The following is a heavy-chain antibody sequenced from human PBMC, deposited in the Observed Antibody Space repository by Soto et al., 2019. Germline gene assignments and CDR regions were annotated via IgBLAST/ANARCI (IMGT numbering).Heavy chain of an antibody. CDR1: GFTFSSYA. V-gene: IGHV3-30-3*01. CDR3: ARARWYRKATASGVDY. J-gene: IGHJ4*02. D-gene: IGHD1-26*01. CDR2: ISYDGSNK. Sequence: GGSLRLSCAASGFTFSSYAMHWVRQAPGKGLEWVAVISYDGSNKYYADSVKGRFTISRDNSKNTLYLQMNSLRAEDTAVYYCARARWYRKATASGVDYWGQGTLVTVSS.